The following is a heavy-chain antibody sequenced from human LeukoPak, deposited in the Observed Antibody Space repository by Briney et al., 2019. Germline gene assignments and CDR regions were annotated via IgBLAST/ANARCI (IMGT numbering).Heavy chain of an antibody. CDR1: GYTFTSYY. Sequence: ASVKASCKASGYTFTSYYMHWVRQAPGQGLEWIGIINPSGGSTSYAQKFQGRVTMTRDTSTSTVYMELSSLRSEDTAVYYCARVWQGYCSSTSCPHWFDPWGQGTLVTVSS. J-gene: IGHJ5*02. D-gene: IGHD2-2*01. CDR3: ARVWQGYCSSTSCPHWFDP. V-gene: IGHV1-46*01. CDR2: INPSGGST.